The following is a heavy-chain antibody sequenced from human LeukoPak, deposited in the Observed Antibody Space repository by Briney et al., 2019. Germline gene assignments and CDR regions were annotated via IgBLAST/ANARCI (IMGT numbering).Heavy chain of an antibody. Sequence: GGALRLSCAASGFTFSSYGMHWVRQAPGKGLEGVAFIRYDGSNKYYADSVKGRFTISRDSSKNTLYLQMNRLSAEDTAVYYCAKDRVIAMAGTSAFDMWGQGTIVTVSS. CDR1: GFTFSSYG. CDR2: IRYDGSNK. V-gene: IGHV3-30*02. J-gene: IGHJ3*02. D-gene: IGHD6-19*01. CDR3: AKDRVIAMAGTSAFDM.